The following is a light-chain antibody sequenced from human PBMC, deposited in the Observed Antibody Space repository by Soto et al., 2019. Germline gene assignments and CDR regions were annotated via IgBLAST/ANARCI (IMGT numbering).Light chain of an antibody. Sequence: DIQMTQSPSTLSASVADRVTITFRASQSFSGTLAWYQQKPGKAPKLLIFDASSLERGVPSRFSGSGSGTEFTLTISSLQPDDFATYYCQQYDTYSRTFGQGTKVDI. V-gene: IGKV1-5*01. J-gene: IGKJ1*01. CDR1: QSFSGT. CDR3: QQYDTYSRT. CDR2: DAS.